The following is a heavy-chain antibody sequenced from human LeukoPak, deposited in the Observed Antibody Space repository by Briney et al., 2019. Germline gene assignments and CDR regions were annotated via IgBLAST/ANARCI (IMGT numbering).Heavy chain of an antibody. CDR3: ARAVNGWYSSFHY. CDR1: GYTFTGYS. J-gene: IGHJ4*02. D-gene: IGHD6-19*01. Sequence: ASVKVSCKASGYTFTGYSMHWVRQAPGQGLEWMGWINPNSGGTKYAQKFQGRVTMTRDTSISTAYMELSRLTSGDTAVYYCARAVNGWYSSFHYWGQGSLVTVSS. CDR2: INPNSGGT. V-gene: IGHV1-2*02.